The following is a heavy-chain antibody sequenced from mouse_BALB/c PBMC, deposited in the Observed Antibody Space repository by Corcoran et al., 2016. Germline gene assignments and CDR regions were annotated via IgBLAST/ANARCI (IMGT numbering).Heavy chain of an antibody. V-gene: IGHV4-2*02. CDR1: GFDFSRYW. CDR3: ARLLRYAMDY. CDR2: INPGSSTI. J-gene: IGHJ4*01. D-gene: IGHD1-1*01. Sequence: EVKLLESGGGLVQPGGSPNLSCADSGFDFSRYWMSWARQAPGKGQEWIGEINPGSSTINYTPALKDKFIISRDNAKNTLYLQMSKVRSEDTALYYCARLLRYAMDYWGQGTSVTVSS.